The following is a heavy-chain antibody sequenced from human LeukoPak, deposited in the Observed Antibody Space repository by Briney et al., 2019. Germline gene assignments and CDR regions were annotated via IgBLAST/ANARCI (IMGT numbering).Heavy chain of an antibody. CDR3: ARAWDY. CDR1: GFTLSKYW. Sequence: GGSLRLSCAASGFTLSKYWMHWVRQDPRKGLVWVSRIGSDESSTRYADSVKGRFTISRDIAKNTLYLQMNSLRAEDTAVYYCARAWDYWGQGTLVTVSS. V-gene: IGHV3-74*01. CDR2: IGSDESST. J-gene: IGHJ4*02.